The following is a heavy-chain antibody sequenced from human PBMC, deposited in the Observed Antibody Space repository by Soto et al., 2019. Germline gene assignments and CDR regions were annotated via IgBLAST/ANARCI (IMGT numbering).Heavy chain of an antibody. D-gene: IGHD6-6*01. CDR1: GFTFSSYE. J-gene: IGHJ4*02. CDR3: ARDPGSSSSFDY. V-gene: IGHV3-48*03. Sequence: GSLRLSCAASGFTFSSYEMNWVRQAPGKGLEWVSYISSSGSTIYYADSVKGRFTISRDNAKNSLYLQMNSLRAEDTAVYYCARDPGSSSSFDYWGQGTLVTVSS. CDR2: ISSSGSTI.